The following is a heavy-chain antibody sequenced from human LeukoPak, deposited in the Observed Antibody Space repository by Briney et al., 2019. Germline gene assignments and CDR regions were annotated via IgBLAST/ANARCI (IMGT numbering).Heavy chain of an antibody. Sequence: VKVSCKASGYTFSDHFMHWVRQAPGQGLEWMGWVNPNNSDTAYAQKFQGRVTMTRDTSISTVYMELSSLTSDDAAVYYCARVLVRGSGYYQYWGQGTLVTVSS. D-gene: IGHD3-22*01. J-gene: IGHJ4*02. V-gene: IGHV1-2*02. CDR2: VNPNNSDT. CDR3: ARVLVRGSGYYQY. CDR1: GYTFSDHF.